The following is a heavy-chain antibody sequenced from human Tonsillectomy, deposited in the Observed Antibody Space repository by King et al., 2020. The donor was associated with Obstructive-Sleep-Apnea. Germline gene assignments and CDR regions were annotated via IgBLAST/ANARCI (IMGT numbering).Heavy chain of an antibody. V-gene: IGHV3-7*01. CDR1: GFTFSDYW. CDR2: IKQDGSEK. D-gene: IGHD3-22*01. Sequence: VQLVQSGGGLVQPGGSLRLSCAASGFTFSDYWMTWVRQAPGKGLEWVANIKQDGSEKYYVDSVKGRFTISRDNAKNSLYLQMNSLRAEDTAVYYCARVLYYYDSSGYYLRGFDYWGQGTLVTVSS. CDR3: ARVLYYYDSSGYYLRGFDY. J-gene: IGHJ4*02.